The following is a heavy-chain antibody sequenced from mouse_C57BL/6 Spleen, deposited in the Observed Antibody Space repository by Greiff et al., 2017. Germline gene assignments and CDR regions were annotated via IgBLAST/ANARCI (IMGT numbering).Heavy chain of an antibody. Sequence: QVQLQQSDAELVKPGASVKISCKVSGYTFTDHTIHWMKQRPEQGLEWIGYIYPRDGSTKYNEKFKGKATLTADKSSSTAYLQRNSLTSEDSAVYFCARGGYDYGDWDAMDYWGQGTSVTVSS. CDR1: GYTFTDHT. CDR2: IYPRDGST. CDR3: ARGGYDYGDWDAMDY. V-gene: IGHV1-78*01. D-gene: IGHD2-4*01. J-gene: IGHJ4*01.